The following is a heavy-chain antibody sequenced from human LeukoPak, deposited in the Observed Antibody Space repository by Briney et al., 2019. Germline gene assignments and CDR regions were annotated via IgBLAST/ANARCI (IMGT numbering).Heavy chain of an antibody. V-gene: IGHV1-46*01. D-gene: IGHD3-22*01. CDR2: INPSGGST. J-gene: IGHJ4*02. CDR1: GYTFTAYY. CDR3: ARAGYDSSGYYSY. Sequence: ASVKVSCKGSGYTFTAYYMHWVRQAPGQGLEWMGIINPSGGSTTYTQKFQGRVTITRDTSTSTVYMEVSSLRSEDTAVYYCARAGYDSSGYYSYWGQGTLVTVSS.